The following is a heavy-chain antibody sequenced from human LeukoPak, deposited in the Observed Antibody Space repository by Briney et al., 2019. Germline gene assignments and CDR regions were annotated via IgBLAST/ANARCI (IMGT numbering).Heavy chain of an antibody. CDR1: GGSPSSYY. D-gene: IGHD4-17*01. V-gene: IGHV4-4*07. Sequence: SETLSLTCTVSGGSPSSYYWNWIRQPAGKGLEWIGRIYTSGSTNYNPSLKSRVTISVDTSKNQFSLKLSSVTAADTAVYYCARVGDYGDYHYYFDYWGQGTLVTVSS. CDR2: IYTSGST. CDR3: ARVGDYGDYHYYFDY. J-gene: IGHJ4*02.